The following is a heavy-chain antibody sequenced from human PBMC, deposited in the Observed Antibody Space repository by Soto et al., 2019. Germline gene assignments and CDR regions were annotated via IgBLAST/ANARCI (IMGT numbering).Heavy chain of an antibody. CDR1: GATFSSYA. CDR2: IIPIFGTA. CDR3: ARGLRTGNYGMDV. J-gene: IGHJ6*02. D-gene: IGHD2-15*01. Sequence: SVKFSCRASGATFSSYAISWVRQAPGQGLEWIGGIIPIFGTANYAQKLQGRLTIAADEATSTAYMELTSLTSAHTAIYFCARGLRTGNYGMDVGGQGTTVTVSS. V-gene: IGHV1-69*13.